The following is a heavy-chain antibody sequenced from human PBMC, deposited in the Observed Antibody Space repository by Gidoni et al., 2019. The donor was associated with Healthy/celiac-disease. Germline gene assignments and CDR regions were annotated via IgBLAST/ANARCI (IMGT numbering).Heavy chain of an antibody. CDR1: GYTFTSYG. J-gene: IGHJ5*02. CDR3: AREGQYCSGGSCYSDWFDP. V-gene: IGHV1-18*04. CDR2: ISAYNGNT. D-gene: IGHD2-15*01. Sequence: QVQLVQSGAEVKKPGASVKVSCKSSGYTFTSYGLSWVRQAPGQGLEWMGWISAYNGNTNYAQKLQGRVTMTTDTSTSTAYMELRSLRSDDTAVYYCAREGQYCSGGSCYSDWFDPWGQGTLVTVSS.